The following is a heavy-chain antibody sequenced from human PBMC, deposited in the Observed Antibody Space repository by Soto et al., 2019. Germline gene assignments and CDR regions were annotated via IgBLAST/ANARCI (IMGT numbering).Heavy chain of an antibody. J-gene: IGHJ4*02. Sequence: QVQLVQSGAEVKKPGASVSVSCKTSGYTFTAYYIHWVRQAPGQGLEWMGIIDPRGGSTTHAQKFQVRGNMTSDTSTSKVSMEVTSLRSEDAAVYYCARGRGRVGAAPLDYWGQGTLVTVSS. CDR3: ARGRGRVGAAPLDY. D-gene: IGHD1-26*01. V-gene: IGHV1-46*01. CDR2: IDPRGGST. CDR1: GYTFTAYY.